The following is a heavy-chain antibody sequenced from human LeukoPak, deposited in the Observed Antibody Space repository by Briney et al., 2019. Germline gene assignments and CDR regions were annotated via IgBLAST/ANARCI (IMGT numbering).Heavy chain of an antibody. CDR3: ARDSSNKPFDY. V-gene: IGHV1-2*02. CDR1: GYTFTDYY. Sequence: GASVKVSCKASGYTFTDYYIHWVRQAPGQGLECMGWINPKSGGTNFAQKFQGRVTMTRDTSISTAYMELSTLRSDDTAVYYCARDSSNKPFDYWGQGTLVTVSS. D-gene: IGHD6-13*01. J-gene: IGHJ4*02. CDR2: INPKSGGT.